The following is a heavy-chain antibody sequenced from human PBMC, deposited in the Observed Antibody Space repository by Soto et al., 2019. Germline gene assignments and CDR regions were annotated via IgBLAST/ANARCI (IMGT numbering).Heavy chain of an antibody. CDR2: IWYDGSNE. V-gene: IGHV3-33*01. CDR1: GFTFSTYV. Sequence: QVQLVESGGGVVQPGRSLRLSCAASGFTFSTYVMHWVHQAPGKGLEWVAVIWYDGSNENYAGSVKGRFTISRDNSKNTLYLQINSLRGEDTAVYYCARESGSYHLDYWGQGTLVTVSS. J-gene: IGHJ4*02. D-gene: IGHD3-10*01. CDR3: ARESGSYHLDY.